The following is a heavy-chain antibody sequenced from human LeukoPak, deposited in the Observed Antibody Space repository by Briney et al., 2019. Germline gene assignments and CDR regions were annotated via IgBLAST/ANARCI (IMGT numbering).Heavy chain of an antibody. CDR3: ARDASDHDAFDI. V-gene: IGHV4-30-4*08. J-gene: IGHJ3*02. CDR1: GGSISSGDYY. CDR2: IYYSGST. Sequence: SQTLSLTCTVSGGSISSGDYYWSWIRQPPGKGLEWIGYIYYSGSTYYNPSLKSRVTISVDTSKNQFSLKLSSVTAADTDVYYCARDASDHDAFDIWGQGTMVTVSS. D-gene: IGHD2-21*01.